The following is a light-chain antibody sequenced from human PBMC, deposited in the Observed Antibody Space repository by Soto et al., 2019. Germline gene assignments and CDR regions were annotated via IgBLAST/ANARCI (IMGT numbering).Light chain of an antibody. CDR2: AAS. Sequence: IHMTQSRSSLSASVGGRVTITCRSSQGISSWLAWYQQKPGKAPKLLIYAASSLQSGVPSRLSGSGSGTDFTLTISSLQPEDFATHYSQQANTSPLTFGGGPKGDTK. V-gene: IGKV1-12*01. CDR3: QQANTSPLT. CDR1: QGISSW. J-gene: IGKJ4*01.